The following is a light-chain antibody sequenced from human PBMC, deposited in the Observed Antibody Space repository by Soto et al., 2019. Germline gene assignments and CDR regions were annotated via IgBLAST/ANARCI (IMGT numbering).Light chain of an antibody. CDR2: KAS. CDR1: QSISSW. Sequence: DIQMTQSPSTLSASVGDRVTITCRASQSISSWLAWYQQKPGKAPKLLIYKASSLESGVPSRSSGSGSGTGFNLTISSLQPDDFATDYCQQYNSYPWTFGPGTKVEIK. CDR3: QQYNSYPWT. V-gene: IGKV1-5*03. J-gene: IGKJ1*01.